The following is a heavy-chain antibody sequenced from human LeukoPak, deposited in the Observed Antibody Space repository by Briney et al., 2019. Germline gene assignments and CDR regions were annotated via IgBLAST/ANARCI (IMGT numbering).Heavy chain of an antibody. D-gene: IGHD4-17*01. CDR2: IRYDGSNK. CDR1: GFTFSSYG. CDR3: AKTTGDYGDYYFDY. J-gene: IGHJ4*02. V-gene: IGHV3-30*02. Sequence: GGSLRLSCAASGFTFSSYGMHWVRQAPGKGLEWVAFIRYDGSNKYYADSVKGRFTISRDNSKNTLYLQMNSLRGEDTAVYYCAKTTGDYGDYYFDYWGQGTLVTVSS.